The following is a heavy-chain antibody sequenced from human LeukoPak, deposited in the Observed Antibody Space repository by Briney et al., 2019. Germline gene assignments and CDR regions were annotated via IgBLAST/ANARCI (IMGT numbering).Heavy chain of an antibody. J-gene: IGHJ5*02. D-gene: IGHD2-2*02. CDR2: FHYSGST. Sequence: TPSLTCTVSGYSIISGYSWEWIRQPPGKGLEWIGSFHYSGSTYYNPSLMSRVTISGDTSKNQFSLRLSSVTAADTAVYYRARAYCSSTSCYTEGWFDPWGQGTLVTVSS. V-gene: IGHV4-38-2*02. CDR3: ARAYCSSTSCYTEGWFDP. CDR1: GYSIISGYS.